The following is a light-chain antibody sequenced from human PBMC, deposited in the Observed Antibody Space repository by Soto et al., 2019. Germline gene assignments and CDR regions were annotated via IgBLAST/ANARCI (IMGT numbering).Light chain of an antibody. CDR1: QSVSFY. CDR3: QQRGSWPPT. J-gene: IGKJ4*01. V-gene: IGKV3-11*01. CDR2: DAS. Sequence: EIVLTQSPATLSLSPGERATLSCRASQSVSFYLAWYQQKPGQAPRLLFYDASDRATGIPARFSASGSGTDFTLTISSLEPEDFAVYYCQQRGSWPPTFGGGTKVEIK.